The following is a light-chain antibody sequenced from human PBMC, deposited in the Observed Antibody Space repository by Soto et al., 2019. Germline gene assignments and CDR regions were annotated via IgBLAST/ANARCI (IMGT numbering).Light chain of an antibody. V-gene: IGKV1-5*01. CDR3: QRDSSYSPKT. CDR1: QSISSW. CDR2: DAS. Sequence: DFQMTQSPSTLSASVGDRVTITCRASQSISSWLAWYQQKPGKAPKLLIYDASSLESGVPSRFSGSGSGTEFTLTISSLQPDDFATYCDQRDSSYSPKTFGQGTKVDIK. J-gene: IGKJ1*01.